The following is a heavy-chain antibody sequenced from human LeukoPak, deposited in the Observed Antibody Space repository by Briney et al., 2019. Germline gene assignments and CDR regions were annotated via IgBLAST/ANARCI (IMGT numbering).Heavy chain of an antibody. CDR2: ISAYNGNT. CDR1: GNTFTSYG. CDR3: ARDLAVLRYFDWYDLFDY. J-gene: IGHJ4*02. Sequence: GASVKVSCKASGNTFTSYGISWVRQAPGQGLEWMGWISAYNGNTNYAQKLQGRVTMTTDTSTSTAYMELRSLRSDDTAVYYCARDLAVLRYFDWYDLFDYWGQGTLVTVSS. D-gene: IGHD3-9*01. V-gene: IGHV1-18*01.